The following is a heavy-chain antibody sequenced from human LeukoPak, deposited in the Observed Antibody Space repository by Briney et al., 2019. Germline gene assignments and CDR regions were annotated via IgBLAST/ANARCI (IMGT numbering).Heavy chain of an antibody. CDR2: IKYSGST. CDR3: ARGRPVLLWFGEPSNWFDP. J-gene: IGHJ5*02. Sequence: SETLSLTCSVSGGSISNYYWSWIRQPPGKGLEWIGYIKYSGSTNYNPSLKSRVTISVDTSKNQFSLKLSSVTAADTAVYYCARGRPVLLWFGEPSNWFDPWGQETLVNVSS. V-gene: IGHV4-59*12. CDR1: GGSISNYY. D-gene: IGHD3-10*01.